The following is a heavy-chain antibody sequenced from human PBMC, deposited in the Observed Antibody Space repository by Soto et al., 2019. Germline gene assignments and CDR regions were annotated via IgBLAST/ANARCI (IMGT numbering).Heavy chain of an antibody. V-gene: IGHV1-3*01. J-gene: IGHJ4*02. CDR2: INAGNGNT. Sequence: RASVKVSCKASGYTFTSYAMHWVRQAPGQRLEWMGWINAGNGNTKYSQKFQGRVTITRDTSASTAYMELSSLRSEDTAVYYCARAGRDYYFDYWGQGTLVTVSS. CDR3: ARAGRDYYFDY. CDR1: GYTFTSYA.